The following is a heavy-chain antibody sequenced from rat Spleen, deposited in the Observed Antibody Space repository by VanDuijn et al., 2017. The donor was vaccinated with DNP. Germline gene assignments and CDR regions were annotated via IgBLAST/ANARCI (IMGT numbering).Heavy chain of an antibody. D-gene: IGHD1-1*01. CDR3: ARANSGDPVDY. Sequence: VQLVESGGGLVRPKESLKISCAASGLTFSNAAMYWVRQAPGKGLEWIGRIRTKPKNYATFYADSVRGRFTISRDNAQNTLYLKMSKLGSDDTAIYYCARANSGDPVDYCGQGVMVTVSS. V-gene: IGHV10-5*01. CDR2: IRTKPKNYAT. J-gene: IGHJ2*01. CDR1: GLTFSNAA.